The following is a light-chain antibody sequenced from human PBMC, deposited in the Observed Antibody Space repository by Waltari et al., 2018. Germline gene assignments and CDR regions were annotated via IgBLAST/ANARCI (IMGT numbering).Light chain of an antibody. V-gene: IGKV1-39*01. CDR2: AAS. J-gene: IGKJ2*01. Sequence: DIQTTQAPSALDALLLDRVPITCRASQSISIYLNGYQQKPGKAPKFLIYAASSLQSGVPSRFSGSGSGTDFTLTINSLQPEDFATYYCQQSYSLPVTFGQGTKLEI. CDR3: QQSYSLPVT. CDR1: QSISIY.